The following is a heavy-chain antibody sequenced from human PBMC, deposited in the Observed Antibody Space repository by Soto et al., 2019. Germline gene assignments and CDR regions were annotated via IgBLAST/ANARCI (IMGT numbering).Heavy chain of an antibody. J-gene: IGHJ5*02. CDR3: VRDGTKTLRDWFDP. V-gene: IGHV4-4*07. Sequence: WETLSLTFTVSGASISGFYWSWIRKSAGKGLEWIGRIYATGTTDYNPSLKSRFMMSVDTSKKQFSLKFRSVTAEDTAVYYCVRDGTKTLRDWFDPWGQGISVTVSS. CDR2: IYATGTT. D-gene: IGHD1-1*01. CDR1: GASISGFY.